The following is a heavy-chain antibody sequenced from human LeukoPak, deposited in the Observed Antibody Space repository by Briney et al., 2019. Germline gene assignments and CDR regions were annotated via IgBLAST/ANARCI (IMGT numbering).Heavy chain of an antibody. CDR2: ISGTGGNT. D-gene: IGHD3-22*01. V-gene: IGHV3-23*01. CDR1: GFTFSSYA. CDR3: AKRGHYDPSVLRAPFDY. Sequence: PGGSLRLSCAASGFTFSSYAISWGRQAPGKGLEWVSAISGTGGNTHYADSVKGRFTISRDNSQNTVYRQMNSLRAEDTALYYCAKRGHYDPSVLRAPFDYWGQGTLVTVSS. J-gene: IGHJ4*02.